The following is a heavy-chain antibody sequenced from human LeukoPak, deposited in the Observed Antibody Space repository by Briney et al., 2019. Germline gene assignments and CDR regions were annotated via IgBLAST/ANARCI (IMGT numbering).Heavy chain of an antibody. V-gene: IGHV3-30*18. CDR1: GFTFSSYG. J-gene: IGHJ4*02. Sequence: GRSLRLSCAASGFTFSSYGMHWVRQAPGKGLEWVAVISYDGSNKYYADSVKGRFTISRDNSKNTLYLQMNSLRAEDTAVYYCAKGNDGVDYWGQGTPVTVSS. CDR2: ISYDGSNK. CDR3: AKGNDGVDY. D-gene: IGHD1-1*01.